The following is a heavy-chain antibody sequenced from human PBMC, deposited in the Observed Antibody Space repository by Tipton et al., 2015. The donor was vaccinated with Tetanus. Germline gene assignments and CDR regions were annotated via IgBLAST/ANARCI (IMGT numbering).Heavy chain of an antibody. V-gene: IGHV1-69-2*01. CDR2: VDPEHGKR. CDR3: ATGGPSCYGSAAPNV. CDR1: GYIFTDYY. D-gene: IGHD3-10*01. J-gene: IGHJ6*01. Sequence: VQLVQSGAELKKPGATVRISCKVSGYIFTDYYIHWVQQVPGKGLEWLGLVDPEHGKRVFAERFQGRLTFIADTSTDTAYMELSSLRSEDTAVYYCATGGPSCYGSAAPNVWGQGTAVAVSS.